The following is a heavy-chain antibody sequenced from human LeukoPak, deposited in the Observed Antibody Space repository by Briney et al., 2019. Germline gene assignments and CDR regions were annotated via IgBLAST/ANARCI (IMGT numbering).Heavy chain of an antibody. CDR2: INHSGST. J-gene: IGHJ4*02. V-gene: IGHV4-34*01. CDR1: GGSFSGYY. CDR3: AISQGLLWFGAKYSI. D-gene: IGHD3-10*01. Sequence: SETLSLTCAVYGGSFSGYYWSWIRQPPGKGLEWIGEINHSGSTNYNPSLKSRVTISVDTSKNQFSLKLSSATAADTAVYYCAISQGLLWFGAKYSIWGQGTLVTVSS.